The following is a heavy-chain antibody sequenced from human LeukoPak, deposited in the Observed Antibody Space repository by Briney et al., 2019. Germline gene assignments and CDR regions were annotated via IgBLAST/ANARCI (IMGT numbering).Heavy chain of an antibody. J-gene: IGHJ4*02. D-gene: IGHD1-26*01. V-gene: IGHV3-48*03. Sequence: PWGSLRLSCAASGFTFSNYHMNWVRQPPGKGLEWVAYISSSGDTIYYAASVKGRFTISRDNVQNSLSLQMNSLGGEDTSVYYCTSLWEVPGPDFWGQGTLVTVSS. CDR2: ISSSGDTI. CDR3: TSLWEVPGPDF. CDR1: GFTFSNYH.